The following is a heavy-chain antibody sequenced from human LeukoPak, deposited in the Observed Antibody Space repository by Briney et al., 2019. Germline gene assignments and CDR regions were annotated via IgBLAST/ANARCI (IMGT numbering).Heavy chain of an antibody. Sequence: SETLSLTCAVYGGSFSGYYWSWIRQPPGKGLEWIGEINHSGSTNYNPSLKSRVTISVDTSKNQFSLKLSSVTAADTAVYYCARPGYHYYYYYMDVWGKGTTVTVSS. D-gene: IGHD2-2*01. CDR2: INHSGST. CDR3: ARPGYHYYYYYMDV. CDR1: GGSFSGYY. J-gene: IGHJ6*03. V-gene: IGHV4-34*01.